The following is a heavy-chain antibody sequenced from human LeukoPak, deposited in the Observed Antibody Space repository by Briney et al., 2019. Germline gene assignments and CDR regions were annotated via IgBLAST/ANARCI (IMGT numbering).Heavy chain of an antibody. CDR1: EFTFTSYE. CDR3: ARRSWIQLWLLFDY. CDR2: ISSSGSTI. J-gene: IGHJ4*02. D-gene: IGHD5-18*01. V-gene: IGHV3-48*03. Sequence: GGSLRLSCAASEFTFTSYELNWVRQAPGKGLEWVSYISSSGSTIYYADSVKGRFTISRDNAKSSLYLQMNSLRAEDTAVYYCARRSWIQLWLLFDYWGQGTLVTVPS.